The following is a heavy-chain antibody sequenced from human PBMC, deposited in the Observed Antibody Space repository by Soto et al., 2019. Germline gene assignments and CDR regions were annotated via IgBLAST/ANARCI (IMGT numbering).Heavy chain of an antibody. CDR2: IYNSGYI. D-gene: IGHD3-10*01. CDR1: GGSIVDSSYY. V-gene: IGHV4-39*07. J-gene: IGHJ4*02. Sequence: SDALSLTCSASGGSIVDSSYYWGWLRQTPGKGLEWIGRIYNSGYIYYKPSLKSRITISLDTSKNQFSLNLRSVTAADTAVYYCASMGYHYGSGSYPLDYWGQGTLVTVSS. CDR3: ASMGYHYGSGSYPLDY.